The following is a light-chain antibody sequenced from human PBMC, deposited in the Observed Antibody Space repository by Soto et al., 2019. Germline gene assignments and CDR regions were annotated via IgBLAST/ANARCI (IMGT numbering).Light chain of an antibody. J-gene: IGKJ3*01. CDR1: QGISSA. V-gene: IGKV1-13*02. Sequence: ASQLTQSPSSLSASVGDRVTITCRASQGISSALAWYQQKPGNAPKLLIYDASSLESGVPSRFSGSGSGTDFTLTISSLQPEDFATYYCQQFNSYPPFTFGPGTKVDIK. CDR3: QQFNSYPPFT. CDR2: DAS.